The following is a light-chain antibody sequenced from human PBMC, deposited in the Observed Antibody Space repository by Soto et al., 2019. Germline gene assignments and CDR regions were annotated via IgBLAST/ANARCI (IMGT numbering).Light chain of an antibody. Sequence: DIQMTQSPSTLSASVGDRVTITCRAGRSVSSWLAWYQQKPGKAPKLLIYKASTLESGVPSRFSGSGSGTEFTLTISSLQPDDFATYYCQQYGNHWTFGQGTTVEI. CDR1: RSVSSW. CDR2: KAS. J-gene: IGKJ1*01. V-gene: IGKV1-5*03. CDR3: QQYGNHWT.